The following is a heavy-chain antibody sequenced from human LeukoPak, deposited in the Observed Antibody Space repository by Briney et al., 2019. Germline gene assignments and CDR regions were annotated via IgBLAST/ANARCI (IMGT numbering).Heavy chain of an antibody. V-gene: IGHV1-46*01. J-gene: IGHJ4*02. CDR1: GYTLTSYY. CDR2: FNPSGGST. CDR3: ARDLGRDFWSGYSISD. Sequence: ASVKVSCKASGYTLTSYYMHWVRQAPGQGLEWMGIFNPSGGSTSYAQKFQGRVTMTRDTSTSTVYMELSSLRSEDTAVYFCARDLGRDFWSGYSISDWGQGTLVTVSS. D-gene: IGHD3-3*01.